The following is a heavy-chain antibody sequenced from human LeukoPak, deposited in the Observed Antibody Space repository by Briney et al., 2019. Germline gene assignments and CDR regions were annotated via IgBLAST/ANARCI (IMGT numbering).Heavy chain of an antibody. CDR2: INPNSGGT. D-gene: IGHD6-6*01. Sequence: GASVKVSCKASGYTFTGYYMHWVRQAPGQGLEWMGWINPNSGGTNYAQKLQGRVTMTRDTSISTAYMELSRLRSDDTAVYYCARSRTDEYSSSGALDYWGQGTLVTVSS. J-gene: IGHJ4*02. V-gene: IGHV1-2*02. CDR1: GYTFTGYY. CDR3: ARSRTDEYSSSGALDY.